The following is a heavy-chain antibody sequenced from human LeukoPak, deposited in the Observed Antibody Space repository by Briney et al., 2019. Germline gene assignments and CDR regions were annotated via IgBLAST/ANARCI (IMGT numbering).Heavy chain of an antibody. Sequence: SETLSLTCTVSGYSISSGYYWGWIRQPPGKGLEWIGSIYHSGSTYYNPSLKSRVTISVDTSKNQFSLKLSSVTAADTAVYYCARCSGWNFDYWGQGTLVTVSS. CDR3: ARCSGWNFDY. CDR2: IYHSGST. J-gene: IGHJ4*02. V-gene: IGHV4-38-2*02. CDR1: GYSISSGYY. D-gene: IGHD6-19*01.